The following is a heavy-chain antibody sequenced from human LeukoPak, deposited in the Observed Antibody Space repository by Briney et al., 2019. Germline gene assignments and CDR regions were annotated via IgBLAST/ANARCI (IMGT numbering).Heavy chain of an antibody. Sequence: SQTLSLTCTVSGGSISSGSNYRSWIRQPPGKRLEWIGRIYTSGSTNYNPSLQSRGTISVDTSKNQFSLKLSSVTAADTAVYYCARGWFGELSFINWFDPWGQGTLVTVSS. CDR1: GGSISSGSNY. CDR3: ARGWFGELSFINWFDP. J-gene: IGHJ5*02. CDR2: IYTSGST. V-gene: IGHV4-61*02. D-gene: IGHD3-10*01.